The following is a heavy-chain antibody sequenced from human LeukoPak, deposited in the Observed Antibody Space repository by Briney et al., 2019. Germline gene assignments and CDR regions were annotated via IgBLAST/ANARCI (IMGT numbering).Heavy chain of an antibody. V-gene: IGHV1-69*13. CDR2: IIPIFGTA. Sequence: SVKVSCKASGGTFSSYAISWVRQAPGQGLEWMGGIIPIFGTANYAQKFQGRVTITADESTSTAYMELSSLKAEDTAVYYCSADLGEADGGYHYGLDVWGQGTTVTVSS. D-gene: IGHD4-17*01. CDR3: SADLGEADGGYHYGLDV. J-gene: IGHJ6*02. CDR1: GGTFSSYA.